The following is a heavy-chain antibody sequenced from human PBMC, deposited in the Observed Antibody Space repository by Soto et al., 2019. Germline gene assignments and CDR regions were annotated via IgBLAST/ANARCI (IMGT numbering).Heavy chain of an antibody. J-gene: IGHJ4*02. CDR3: ANTQRGSDGLANFDY. Sequence: GASVKVSCKASRYTFTNYAMHWVRQAPGQRLEWMGWISAGNGNTKYAQKFQGRVTITADESTSTAYMELSSLRSEDTAVYYCANTQRGSDGLANFDYWGQGTLVTVSS. D-gene: IGHD2-21*02. CDR1: RYTFTNYA. CDR2: ISAGNGNT. V-gene: IGHV1-3*01.